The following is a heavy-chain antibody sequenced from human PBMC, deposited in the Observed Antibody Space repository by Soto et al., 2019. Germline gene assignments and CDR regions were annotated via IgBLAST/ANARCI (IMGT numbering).Heavy chain of an antibody. V-gene: IGHV3-15*07. J-gene: IGHJ4*02. Sequence: EVQLVESGGGLVKPGGSLRLSCAASGFTFSNVWMNWVRQAPGKGLEWVGRIKSKTDGGTTDYAAPGKGRFTISRDDSNNSLYLPMNSLKTEDTAVYYCTPLALKYSSGWYDISDWGQGTLVTFSS. D-gene: IGHD6-19*01. CDR1: GFTFSNVW. CDR3: TPLALKYSSGWYDISD. CDR2: IKSKTDGGTT.